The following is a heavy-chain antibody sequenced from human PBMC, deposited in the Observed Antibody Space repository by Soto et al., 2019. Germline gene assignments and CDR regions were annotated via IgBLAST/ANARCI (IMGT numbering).Heavy chain of an antibody. J-gene: IGHJ4*02. CDR2: IHPGDSDI. D-gene: IGHD2-2*01. V-gene: IGHV5-51*07. CDR1: VCSDCRYW. Sequence: QTSSGERCVCSDCRYWFASFHQIHGKGLEWMGIIHPGDSDIKYSPSFQGQVTISADKSITTAYLQWSSLKASDSAIYSCARWPKGSRGTNFDQWGQRTLVTLSS. CDR3: ARWPKGSRGTNFDQ.